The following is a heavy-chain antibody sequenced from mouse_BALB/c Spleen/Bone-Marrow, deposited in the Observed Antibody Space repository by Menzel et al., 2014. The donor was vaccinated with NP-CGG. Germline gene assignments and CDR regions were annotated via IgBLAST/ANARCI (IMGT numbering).Heavy chain of an antibody. V-gene: IGHV4-1*02. D-gene: IGHD1-1*01. J-gene: IGHJ4*01. CDR1: RFDFSRYW. CDR2: IKPDSRTI. CDR3: TRLGYYGAMAY. Sequence: EVMLVESGGGLVQPGGSLKLSCAASRFDFSRYWMTWVRQAPGKGLEWIGEIKPDSRTINYSPSLKEKFIISRDNAKSTLYLQRSKVRSEDTALYSRTRLGYYGAMAYWGQGTSVTVPS.